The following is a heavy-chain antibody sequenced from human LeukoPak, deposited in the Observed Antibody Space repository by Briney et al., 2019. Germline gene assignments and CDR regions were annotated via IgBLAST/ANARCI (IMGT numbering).Heavy chain of an antibody. CDR3: TRGGLEAPCDV. CDR2: IGTGGHT. D-gene: IGHD5-24*01. CDR1: GFTFSNYN. V-gene: IGHV3-13*01. J-gene: IGHJ3*01. Sequence: GGSLRLSCLASGFTFSNYNMHWVRQGKGKGLEWVSSIGTGGHTYYAPSVKGRFTISRENAKNSLYLQMNSLVAGDTAIYYCTRGGLEAPCDVWGQGTMVAVSS.